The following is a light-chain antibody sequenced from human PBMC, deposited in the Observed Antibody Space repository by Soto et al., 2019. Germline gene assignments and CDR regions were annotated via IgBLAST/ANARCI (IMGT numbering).Light chain of an antibody. J-gene: IGKJ4*01. CDR1: QDIGSW. CDR3: QQANSFPLT. Sequence: DIQMTQSPSSVSASVGDTVTITCRASQDIGSWLAWFQQKPGRAPKLLIYAASSLQSGVPSRFSGSGSGADFTLIISSLQPEDFATYYCQQANSFPLTFGGGTKVDIK. CDR2: AAS. V-gene: IGKV1-12*01.